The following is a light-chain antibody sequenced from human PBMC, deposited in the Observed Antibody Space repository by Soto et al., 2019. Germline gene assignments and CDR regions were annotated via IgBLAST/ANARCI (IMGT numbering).Light chain of an antibody. CDR1: SSDVGVYNY. J-gene: IGLJ2*01. CDR2: DVT. CDR3: SSYTSSTTLV. V-gene: IGLV2-14*01. Sequence: QSALTQHASVSGSPGQSITISCTGTSSDVGVYNYVSWYQQHPDKAPKLIIYDVTNRPSGVSNRFSGSKSGNTASLTISGLQAEDEADYYCSSYTSSTTLVFGGGTKLTVL.